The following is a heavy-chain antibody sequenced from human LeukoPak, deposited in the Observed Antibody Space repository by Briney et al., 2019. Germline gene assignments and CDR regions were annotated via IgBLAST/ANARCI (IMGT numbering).Heavy chain of an antibody. V-gene: IGHV3-48*01. J-gene: IGHJ4*02. Sequence: PGGSLRLSCAASGFTFSSYRMNWVRQAPGKGLEWVSYISSGSGTIYYADSVKGRFTISRDNAKNSLYLQMNSLRAEDTAAYYCARGLDYWGQGTLVTVSS. CDR1: GFTFSSYR. CDR3: ARGLDY. CDR2: ISSGSGTI.